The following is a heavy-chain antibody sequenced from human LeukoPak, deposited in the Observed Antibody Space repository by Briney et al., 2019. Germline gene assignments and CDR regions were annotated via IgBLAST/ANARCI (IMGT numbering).Heavy chain of an antibody. CDR1: GGSFSGYY. J-gene: IGHJ4*02. V-gene: IGHV4-34*01. CDR3: ARALLSGYYDY. Sequence: SETLSLTCAVYGGSFSGYYWSWIRQPPGKGLEWIGEINHSGSTNYNPSLKSRVTISVDTSKNQFSLKLSSVTAADTAVYYCARALLSGYYDYWGQGTLVTVSS. CDR2: INHSGST. D-gene: IGHD3-22*01.